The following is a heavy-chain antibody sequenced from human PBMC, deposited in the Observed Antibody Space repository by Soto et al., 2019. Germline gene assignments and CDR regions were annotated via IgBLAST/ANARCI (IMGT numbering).Heavy chain of an antibody. CDR3: ARSPTYSSGWYGIYYYVMDV. D-gene: IGHD6-19*01. CDR2: IWYDGSNK. J-gene: IGHJ6*02. V-gene: IGHV3-33*01. CDR1: GFTFSSYG. Sequence: QVQLVESGGGVVQPGRSLRLSCAASGFTFSSYGMHWVRQAPGKGLEWVAVIWYDGSNKYYADSVKGRFTISRDNSKNTLYLQMNSLRAEDTAVYYCARSPTYSSGWYGIYYYVMDVWGQGTTVTVSS.